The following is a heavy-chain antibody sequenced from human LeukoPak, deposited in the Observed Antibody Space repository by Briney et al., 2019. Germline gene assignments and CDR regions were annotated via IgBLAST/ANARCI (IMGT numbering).Heavy chain of an antibody. D-gene: IGHD3-22*01. CDR1: GSTFSSYG. J-gene: IGHJ5*02. V-gene: IGHV3-30*02. CDR2: IRYDGSNK. CDR3: AKDRGSRDYYDSSGPFDP. Sequence: GGSLRLSCAASGSTFSSYGMHWVRQAPGKGLEWVAFIRYDGSNKYYADSVKGRFTISRDNSKNTLYLQMNSLRAEDTAVYYCAKDRGSRDYYDSSGPFDPWGQGTLVTVSS.